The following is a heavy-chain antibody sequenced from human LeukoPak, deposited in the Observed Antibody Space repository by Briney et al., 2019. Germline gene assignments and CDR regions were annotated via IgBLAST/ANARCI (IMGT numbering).Heavy chain of an antibody. CDR1: GCTFSSYA. D-gene: IGHD2-15*01. Sequence: GGSLRLSCADSGCTFSSYAMSWVRQAPGKGLEWVSAISGSGGSTYYADSVKGRFTISRDNSKNTLYLQMNSLRAEDTAVYYCAKDRVMTGSSSPPRYFDYWGQGTLVTVSS. CDR3: AKDRVMTGSSSPPRYFDY. V-gene: IGHV3-23*01. CDR2: ISGSGGST. J-gene: IGHJ4*02.